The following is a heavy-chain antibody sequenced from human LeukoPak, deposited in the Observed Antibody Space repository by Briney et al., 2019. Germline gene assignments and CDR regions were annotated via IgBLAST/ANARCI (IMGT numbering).Heavy chain of an antibody. D-gene: IGHD3-3*01. CDR3: AREGPGSRFYDFWSGYYNYYGMDV. CDR1: GYTFTSYG. Sequence: ASVKVSCKASGYTFTSYGISWVRQAPGQGLEWMGRISAYNGNTNYAQKLQGRVTMTTDTSTSTAYMELRSLRSDDTAVYYCAREGPGSRFYDFWSGYYNYYGMDVWGQGTTVTVSS. V-gene: IGHV1-18*01. J-gene: IGHJ6*02. CDR2: ISAYNGNT.